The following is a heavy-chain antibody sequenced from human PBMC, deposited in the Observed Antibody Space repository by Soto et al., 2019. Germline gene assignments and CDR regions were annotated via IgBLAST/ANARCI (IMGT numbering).Heavy chain of an antibody. J-gene: IGHJ5*01. CDR2: IYWDDDK. CDR3: AHRVLRTVFGLVTTTAIYFDF. CDR1: GFSLTTSGVG. Sequence: QITLNESGRAVVRPTETLTLTCRFSGFSLTTSGVGVGWIRQSPGKAPEWLALIYWDDDKRYSGSLKSRLTITKDTSKNQVVLTVSDLDPTDTATYYCAHRVLRTVFGLVTTTAIYFDFWGQGTPVAVSS. D-gene: IGHD3-3*01. V-gene: IGHV2-5*02.